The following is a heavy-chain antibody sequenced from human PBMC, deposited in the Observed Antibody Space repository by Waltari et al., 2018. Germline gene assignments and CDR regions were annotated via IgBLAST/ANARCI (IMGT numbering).Heavy chain of an antibody. CDR3: ARGGTIRYYYYMDV. J-gene: IGHJ6*03. CDR1: GGSISSYY. D-gene: IGHD3-3*01. V-gene: IGHV4-4*07. CDR2: IYTSGST. Sequence: QVQLQESGPGLVKPSETLSLTCTVSGGSISSYYWSWIRQPAGKGLEWIGRIYTSGSTNYNPSLKGRVTMSVDTSKNQFSLKLSSVTAADTAVYYCARGGTIRYYYYMDVWGKGTTVTISS.